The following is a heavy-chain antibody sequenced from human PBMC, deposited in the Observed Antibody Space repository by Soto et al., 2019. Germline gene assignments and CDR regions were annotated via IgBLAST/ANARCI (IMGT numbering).Heavy chain of an antibody. V-gene: IGHV1-69*13. CDR2: IIPIFGTA. CDR3: ARLTDGSGSGYFDY. Sequence: GASVKVSCKASGGTFSSYAISWVRQAPGQGLECMGGIIPIFGTANYAQKFQGRVTITADESTSTAYMELSSLRSEDTAAYYCARLTDGSGSGYFDYWGQGTLVTVSS. J-gene: IGHJ4*02. CDR1: GGTFSSYA. D-gene: IGHD3-10*01.